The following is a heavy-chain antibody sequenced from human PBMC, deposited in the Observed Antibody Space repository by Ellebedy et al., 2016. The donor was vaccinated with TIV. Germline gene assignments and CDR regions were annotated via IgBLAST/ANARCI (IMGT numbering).Heavy chain of an antibody. CDR3: ARWNEGFDY. J-gene: IGHJ4*02. V-gene: IGHV4-59*08. D-gene: IGHD1-1*01. CDR1: GGSISGYY. Sequence: MPSETLSLTCTVSGGSISGYYWGWIRQPPGKGLDWIGYIYYSRVTDYNPSLRSRVIISVNTSKNQLSLKLSYVTAADAAMYYCARWNEGFDYWGQGTLVTVSS. CDR2: IYYSRVT.